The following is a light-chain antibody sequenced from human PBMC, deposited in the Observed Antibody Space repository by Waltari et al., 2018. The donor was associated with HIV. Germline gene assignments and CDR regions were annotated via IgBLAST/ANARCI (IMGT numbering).Light chain of an antibody. CDR1: QSISSY. J-gene: IGKJ2*01. CDR3: QQSYSTPHT. V-gene: IGKV1-39*01. CDR2: AAS. Sequence: DIQMTQSPSSLSASVGDSVTITCRASQSISSYLNWHQQKAGNAPKLLIYAASSLQSGVPSRFSGSGSGTDFTLTISSLQPEDFATYYCQQSYSTPHTFGQGTKLEIK.